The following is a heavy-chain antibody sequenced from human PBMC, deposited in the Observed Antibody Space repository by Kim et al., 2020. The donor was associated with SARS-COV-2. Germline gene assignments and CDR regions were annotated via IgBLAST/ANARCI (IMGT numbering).Heavy chain of an antibody. CDR2: ISYDGSNK. Sequence: GGSLRLSCAASGFTFSSYGMHWVRQAPGKGLEWVAVISYDGSNKYYADSVKGRFTISRDNSKNTLYLQMNSLRAEDTSVYYCAKDSGRISGIAAAEIQHWGQGTLVTVSS. V-gene: IGHV3-30*18. D-gene: IGHD6-13*01. CDR3: AKDSGRISGIAAAEIQH. CDR1: GFTFSSYG. J-gene: IGHJ1*01.